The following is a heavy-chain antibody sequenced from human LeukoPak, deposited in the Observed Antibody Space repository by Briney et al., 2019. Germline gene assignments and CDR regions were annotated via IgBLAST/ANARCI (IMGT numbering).Heavy chain of an antibody. CDR1: GGTFSSYA. CDR3: AREVFYGDYTTPDY. D-gene: IGHD4-17*01. V-gene: IGHV1-69*04. CDR2: IIPILGIA. J-gene: IGHJ4*02. Sequence: ASVKVSCKASGGTFSSYAISWVRQAPGQGLEWMGRIIPILGIANYAQKFQGRVTITADKSTSTAYMELSSLRSEDTAVYYCAREVFYGDYTTPDYWGQGTPVTVSS.